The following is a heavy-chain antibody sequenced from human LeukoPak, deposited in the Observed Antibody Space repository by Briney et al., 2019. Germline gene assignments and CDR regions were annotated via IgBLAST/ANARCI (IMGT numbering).Heavy chain of an antibody. CDR2: ISAYNGNT. Sequence: GASVKVSCKASGYTFTSYGISWVRQAPGQGLEWMGWISAYNGNTNYAQKLQGRVTMTTDTSTSTAYMELRSLRSDDTAVYYCARGAVYYYDSSGYYYNDAFDIWGQGTMVTVSS. D-gene: IGHD3-22*01. CDR3: ARGAVYYYDSSGYYYNDAFDI. CDR1: GYTFTSYG. V-gene: IGHV1-18*01. J-gene: IGHJ3*02.